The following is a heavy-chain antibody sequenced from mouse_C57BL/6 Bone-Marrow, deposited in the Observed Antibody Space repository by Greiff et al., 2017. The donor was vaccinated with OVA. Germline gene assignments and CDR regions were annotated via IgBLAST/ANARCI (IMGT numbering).Heavy chain of an antibody. CDR3: ARWPIYYYGSSLAWFAY. V-gene: IGHV1-81*01. D-gene: IGHD1-1*01. J-gene: IGHJ3*01. CDR2: IYPRSGNT. Sequence: QVQLQQSGAELARPGASVKLSCKASGYTFTSYGISWVKQRTGQGLEWIGEIYPRSGNTYYNEKFKGKATLTADKSSSTAYMVLRSLTSEDYAVYFCARWPIYYYGSSLAWFAYWGQGTLVTVSA. CDR1: GYTFTSYG.